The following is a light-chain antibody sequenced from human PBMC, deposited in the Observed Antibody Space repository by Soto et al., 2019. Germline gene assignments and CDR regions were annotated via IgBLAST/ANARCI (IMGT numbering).Light chain of an antibody. J-gene: IGKJ2*01. CDR3: QQYYSTPRT. CDR1: QRVLYTSNNKNY. CDR2: WAS. V-gene: IGKV4-1*01. Sequence: DIVMTQSPDSLAVSLGERATINCKSSQRVLYTSNNKNYLAWYQQKPGQPPTLLIYWASTRESGVPDRFSGSGSGTDFTLTISSLQAEDVAVYYCQQYYSTPRTFGQGTKLEIK.